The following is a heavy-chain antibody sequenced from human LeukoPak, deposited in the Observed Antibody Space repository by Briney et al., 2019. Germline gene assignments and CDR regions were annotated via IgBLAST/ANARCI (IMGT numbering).Heavy chain of an antibody. Sequence: GGSLRLSCAASEFAFSSYAMHWVRQAPGKGLEWVSYISSSGSTIYYADSVKGRFTISRDNAKNSLYLQMNSLRAEDTAVYYCARYGDIVVVPAAYPYYYGMDVWGQGTTVTVSS. CDR1: EFAFSSYA. CDR2: ISSSGSTI. D-gene: IGHD2-2*01. CDR3: ARYGDIVVVPAAYPYYYGMDV. V-gene: IGHV3-48*04. J-gene: IGHJ6*02.